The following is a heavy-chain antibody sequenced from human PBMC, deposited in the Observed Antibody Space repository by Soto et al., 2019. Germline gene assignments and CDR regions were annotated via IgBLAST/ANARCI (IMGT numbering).Heavy chain of an antibody. V-gene: IGHV3-33*01. D-gene: IGHD3-10*01. CDR1: GFTFSSYG. Sequence: GGSLRLSCAASGFTFSSYGMHWVRQAPGKGLEWVAVIWYDGSNKYYADSVKGRFTISRDNSKNTLYLQMNSLRAEDTAVYYCARDMLVRGVMAYYFDYWGQGTLVTVSS. CDR2: IWYDGSNK. J-gene: IGHJ4*02. CDR3: ARDMLVRGVMAYYFDY.